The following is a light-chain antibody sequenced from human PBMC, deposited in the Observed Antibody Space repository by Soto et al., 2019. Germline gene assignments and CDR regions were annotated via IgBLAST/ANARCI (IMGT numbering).Light chain of an antibody. Sequence: EIVLTQSPGTLSLSPGERATLSCRASQSVSSNFLAWYQQKPGQAPRRLMYGATSRATGIPHRFSGSGSGTDFTLTISRLEPEDFAVYYCQQYGSSPWTFGQGTKVEIK. CDR2: GAT. V-gene: IGKV3-20*01. CDR3: QQYGSSPWT. J-gene: IGKJ1*01. CDR1: QSVSSNF.